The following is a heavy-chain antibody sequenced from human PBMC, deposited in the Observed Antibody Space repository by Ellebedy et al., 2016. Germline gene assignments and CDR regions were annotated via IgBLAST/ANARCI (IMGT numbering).Heavy chain of an antibody. CDR1: GGSISSYY. J-gene: IGHJ6*02. Sequence: SETLSLTXTVSGGSISSYYWSWIRQPPGKGLEWIGYIYYSGSTNYNPSLKSRVTISVDTSKNQFSLKLSSVTAADTAVYYCARANVDIVATIRYYYYGMDVWGQGTTVTVSS. CDR3: ARANVDIVATIRYYYYGMDV. CDR2: IYYSGST. V-gene: IGHV4-59*13. D-gene: IGHD5-12*01.